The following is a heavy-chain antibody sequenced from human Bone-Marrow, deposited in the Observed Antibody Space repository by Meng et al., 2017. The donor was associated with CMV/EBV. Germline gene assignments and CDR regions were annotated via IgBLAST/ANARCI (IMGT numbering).Heavy chain of an antibody. V-gene: IGHV1-69*02. CDR2: IIPILGIA. CDR3: ARSGPYSSGWYSYYGMDV. D-gene: IGHD6-19*01. Sequence: SVKVSCKASGGTFSSYTISWVRQAPGQGLEWMGRIIPILGIANYAQKFQGRVTITADKSTSTAYMELSSLRSEDTAVYYCARSGPYSSGWYSYYGMDVWGQGTMVTVSS. CDR1: GGTFSSYT. J-gene: IGHJ6*02.